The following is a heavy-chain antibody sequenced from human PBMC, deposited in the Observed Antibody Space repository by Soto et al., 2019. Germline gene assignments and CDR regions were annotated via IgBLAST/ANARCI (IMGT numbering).Heavy chain of an antibody. CDR2: IYWDDDK. Sequence: QITLKESGPTLVKPTQTLTLTCTCSGVSLSTSGVGVVWIRQPPGKALEWLGIIYWDDDKRYSPPLKSRLTITKDTSKNQVVLTMTNMDTVDTGTYYFAHNLVAGTSWFDPWGQGTLVTVSS. CDR3: AHNLVAGTSWFDP. V-gene: IGHV2-5*02. CDR1: GVSLSTSGVG. D-gene: IGHD6-19*01. J-gene: IGHJ5*02.